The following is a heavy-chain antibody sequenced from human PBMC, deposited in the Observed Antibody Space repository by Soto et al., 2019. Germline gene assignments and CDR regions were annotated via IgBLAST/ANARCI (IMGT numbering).Heavy chain of an antibody. V-gene: IGHV3-48*01. CDR2: ISSSSSTI. Sequence: EVQLVESGGGLVQPGGSLRLSCAASGFTFSSYSMNWVRQAPGKGLEWVSYISSSSSTIYYADSVKGRFTISRDNVKNSLYLQMNSLRAENTAVYYCAREYCSSTSCLNWFDPWGQGTLVTVSS. J-gene: IGHJ5*02. D-gene: IGHD2-2*01. CDR1: GFTFSSYS. CDR3: AREYCSSTSCLNWFDP.